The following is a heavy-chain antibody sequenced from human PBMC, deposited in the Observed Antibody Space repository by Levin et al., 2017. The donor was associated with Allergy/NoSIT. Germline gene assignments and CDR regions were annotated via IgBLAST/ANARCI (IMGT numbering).Heavy chain of an antibody. CDR3: ARVTYADDYGDYYYYYMDV. J-gene: IGHJ6*03. CDR1: GGSISSGSYY. V-gene: IGHV4-61*02. Sequence: SETLSLTCTVSGGSISSGSYYWSWIRQPAGKGLEWIGRIYTSGSTNYNPSLKSRVTISVDTSKNQFSLKLSSVTAADTAVYYCARVTYADDYGDYYYYYMDVWGKGTTVTVSS. D-gene: IGHD4-17*01. CDR2: IYTSGST.